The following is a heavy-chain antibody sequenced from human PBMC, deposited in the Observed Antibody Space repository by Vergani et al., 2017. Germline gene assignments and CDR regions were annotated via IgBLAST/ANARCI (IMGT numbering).Heavy chain of an antibody. CDR3: ARERGEYSSSWYGGFY. CDR2: LWYDGSNK. D-gene: IGHD6-13*01. J-gene: IGHJ4*02. V-gene: IGHV3-33*01. Sequence: QVQLVESGGGVVQPGRSLRLSCAASGFTFSSYGMHWVCQAPGQGLGWVAVLWYDGSNKYYADSVKGRFTISRDNSKNTLYLQMNSLRAEDTAVYYCARERGEYSSSWYGGFYWGQGTLVTVSS. CDR1: GFTFSSYG.